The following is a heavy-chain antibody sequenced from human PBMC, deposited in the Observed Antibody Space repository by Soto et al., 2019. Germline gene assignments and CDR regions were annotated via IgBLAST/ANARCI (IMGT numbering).Heavy chain of an antibody. CDR3: APGRQRGVDH. J-gene: IGHJ4*01. Sequence: EVTQLESGGGLVQPGGSLRLSCAASGFTFSDYAMSWVRQAPGKGLEWLSGISSSDDTTDYVDSVNGRLTISGDSSRRPLLLQMNSRRAEDSAGYYCAPGRQRGVDHWGHGTQVTVS. D-gene: IGHD3-10*01. V-gene: IGHV3-23*01. CDR2: ISSSDDTT. CDR1: GFTFSDYA.